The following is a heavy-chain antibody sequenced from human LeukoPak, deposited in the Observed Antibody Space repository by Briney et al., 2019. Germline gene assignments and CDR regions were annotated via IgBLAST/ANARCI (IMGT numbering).Heavy chain of an antibody. Sequence: SETLSLTCAVYGGSFSGYYWSWIRQPPGKGLEWIGEINHSGSTNYNPSLKSRVTISVGTSKNQFSLKLSSVTAADTAVYYCARIGGRYYDFWSGYSDYWGQGTLVTVSS. V-gene: IGHV4-34*01. CDR3: ARIGGRYYDFWSGYSDY. D-gene: IGHD3-3*01. J-gene: IGHJ4*02. CDR1: GGSFSGYY. CDR2: INHSGST.